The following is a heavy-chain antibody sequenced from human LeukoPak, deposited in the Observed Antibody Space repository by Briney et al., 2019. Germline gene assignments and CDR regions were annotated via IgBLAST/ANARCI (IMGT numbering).Heavy chain of an antibody. D-gene: IGHD3-22*01. CDR1: GYTFSSYG. J-gene: IGHJ4*02. CDR3: ARDRDDSSGYYYVEYYFDY. Sequence: GASVKVSCKASGYTFSSYGISWVRQAPGQGLEWMGWISAYNGDTNYAQKLQGRVTMTTDTSTSTAYMELRSLRSDDTAVYYCARDRDDSSGYYYVEYYFDYWGQGTLVTVSS. CDR2: ISAYNGDT. V-gene: IGHV1-18*01.